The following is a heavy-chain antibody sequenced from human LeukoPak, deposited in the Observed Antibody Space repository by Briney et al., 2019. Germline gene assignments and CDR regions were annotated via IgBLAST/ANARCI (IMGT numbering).Heavy chain of an antibody. J-gene: IGHJ5*02. CDR2: IYHSGST. Sequence: SETLSLTCTASSGSISGSSSYWGWIRRSPWKGLEWIGSIYHSGSTYYNPSLKNRVTISLDTSKNLFSLKLTSVTAADTAVYYCARGTWSRTGWFDPWGQGTLVTVSS. CDR1: SGSISGSSSY. V-gene: IGHV4-39*07. D-gene: IGHD1-1*01. CDR3: ARGTWSRTGWFDP.